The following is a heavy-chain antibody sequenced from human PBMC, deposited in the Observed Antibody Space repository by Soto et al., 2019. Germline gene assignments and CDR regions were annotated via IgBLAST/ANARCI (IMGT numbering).Heavy chain of an antibody. CDR2: INKDGSQK. J-gene: IGHJ4*02. CDR1: GFTLSNYW. V-gene: IGHV3-7*03. CDR3: VRELGLAY. Sequence: LRLSCAASGFTLSNYWMTWVRQAPGKGLEWVANINKDGSQKNYVDSVKGRFTIARDSGQNSLSLQINSLRVEDTAAYYCVRELGLAYWGQGALVT. D-gene: IGHD7-27*01.